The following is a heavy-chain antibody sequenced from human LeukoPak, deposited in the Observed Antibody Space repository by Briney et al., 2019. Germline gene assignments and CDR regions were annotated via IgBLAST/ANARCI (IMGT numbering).Heavy chain of an antibody. V-gene: IGHV4-39*07. Sequence: SETLSLTCTVSGGSISSRPYYWGWVRQPPGKGLEWIGTISYSGTTYYSPSLKSRVTITLNTSKNQFSLKLSSVTAADTAIYYCARDFSSSSTVYYYYYMDVWGKGTTVTVSS. CDR1: GGSISSRPYY. D-gene: IGHD6-6*01. J-gene: IGHJ6*03. CDR3: ARDFSSSSTVYYYYYMDV. CDR2: ISYSGTT.